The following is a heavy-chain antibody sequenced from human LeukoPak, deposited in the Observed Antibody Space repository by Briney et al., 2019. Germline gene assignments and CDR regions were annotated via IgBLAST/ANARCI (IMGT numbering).Heavy chain of an antibody. J-gene: IGHJ4*02. CDR2: IYSDGTT. Sequence: GGSLRLSCTVSGFTVSSNYMSWVRQAPGKGLEWVSVIYSDGTTYNADSVKGRFTISRDNSKNTLYLQINSLRAEDTAVYYCARGIAAAGTGLYNWGQGTLLTVSS. CDR1: GFTVSSNY. V-gene: IGHV3-53*01. CDR3: ARGIAAAGTGLYN. D-gene: IGHD6-13*01.